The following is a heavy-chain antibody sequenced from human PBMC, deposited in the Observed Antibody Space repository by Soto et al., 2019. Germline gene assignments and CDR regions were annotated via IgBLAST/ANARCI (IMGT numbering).Heavy chain of an antibody. J-gene: IGHJ6*02. V-gene: IGHV5-51*01. D-gene: IGHD3-10*01. Sequence: GESLKISCKGSGYSFTSYWIRWVRQMPGKVLEWMGIIYPVDSDTRYSASFPGQVTISAEKSISTAYLQWRSLKASDNAMYYCAGLYGPDYYYGMDVWGQGTTVTVSS. CDR1: GYSFTSYW. CDR3: AGLYGPDYYYGMDV. CDR2: IYPVDSDT.